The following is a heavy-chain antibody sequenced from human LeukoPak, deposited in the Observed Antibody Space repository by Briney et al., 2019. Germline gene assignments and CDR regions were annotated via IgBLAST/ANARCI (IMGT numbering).Heavy chain of an antibody. CDR2: IYHSGST. CDR3: ARGLEWLYYYYYGMDV. CDR1: GGSISSSNW. J-gene: IGHJ6*02. Sequence: SETLSLTCAVSGGSISSSNWWSWVRQPPGKGLEWIGEIYHSGSTNYNPSLKSRVTISVDKSKNQFSLKLSSVTAADTAVYYCARGLEWLYYYYYGMDVWGQGTTVTVSS. D-gene: IGHD5-12*01. V-gene: IGHV4-4*02.